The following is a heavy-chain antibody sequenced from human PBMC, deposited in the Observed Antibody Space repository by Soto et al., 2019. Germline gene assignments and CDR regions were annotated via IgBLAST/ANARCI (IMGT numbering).Heavy chain of an antibody. J-gene: IGHJ4*02. D-gene: IGHD1-26*01. V-gene: IGHV3-23*01. CDR2: ISDSGDGSNT. CDR3: ARDGVGATTFFGYFDY. CDR1: RFTFISYA. Sequence: PGGSLRLSCAASRFTFISYAMTWVRQAPGKGLEWVSSISDSGDGSNTYYADSVRGRFTISRDNSKKTLYLQMDSLRAEDTAVYYCARDGVGATTFFGYFDYWGQGTLVTVSS.